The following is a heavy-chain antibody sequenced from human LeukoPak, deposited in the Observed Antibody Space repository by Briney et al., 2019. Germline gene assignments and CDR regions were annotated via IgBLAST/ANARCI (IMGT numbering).Heavy chain of an antibody. D-gene: IGHD4-11*01. CDR3: ARTPPTAGLTTIGVGSDY. CDR1: GFTFSTYI. V-gene: IGHV3-48*02. Sequence: PGGSLRLSCAASGFTFSTYIMNWVRQAPGKGLEWVSYISGSSETIYYADSVKGRFTISRDNAKNSLYLQMNSLRDEDTAVYYCARTPPTAGLTTIGVGSDYWGQGTMVTVSS. J-gene: IGHJ4*02. CDR2: ISGSSETI.